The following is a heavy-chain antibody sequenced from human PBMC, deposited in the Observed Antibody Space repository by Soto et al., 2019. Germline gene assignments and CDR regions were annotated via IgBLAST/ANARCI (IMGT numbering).Heavy chain of an antibody. V-gene: IGHV3-30-3*01. CDR1: GFTFSSYA. D-gene: IGHD3-22*01. Sequence: GGSLRLSCAASGFTFSSYAMHWVRQAPGKGLEWVAVISYDGSNKYYADSVKGRFTVSRDNSKNTLYLQMNSLRAEDTAVYYCARGPDYYDSSGYYYAIDYYYYGMDVWGQGTTVTVSS. CDR2: ISYDGSNK. CDR3: ARGPDYYDSSGYYYAIDYYYYGMDV. J-gene: IGHJ6*02.